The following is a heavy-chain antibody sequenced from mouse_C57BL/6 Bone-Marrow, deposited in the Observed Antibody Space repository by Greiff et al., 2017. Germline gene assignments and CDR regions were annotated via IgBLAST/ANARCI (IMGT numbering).Heavy chain of an antibody. Sequence: QVQLQQPGAELVRPGTSVKLSCKASGYTFTSYWMHWVKQRPGQGLEWIGVIDPSDSYTNYNQKFKGKATLTVDTSSSTAYMQLSSRTSEDSAVYYCARLDSSGLFYAMDYWGQGTSVTVSS. CDR3: ARLDSSGLFYAMDY. CDR1: GYTFTSYW. D-gene: IGHD3-2*02. CDR2: IDPSDSYT. J-gene: IGHJ4*01. V-gene: IGHV1-59*01.